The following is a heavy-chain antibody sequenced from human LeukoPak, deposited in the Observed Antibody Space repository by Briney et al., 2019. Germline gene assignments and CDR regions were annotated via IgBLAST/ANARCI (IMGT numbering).Heavy chain of an antibody. CDR2: IYYSGST. J-gene: IGHJ4*02. CDR3: ARDRGYSHGD. V-gene: IGHV4-59*12. D-gene: IGHD5-18*01. CDR1: GGSIRSYY. Sequence: SETLSLTCTVSGGSIRSYYWSWIRQPPGKGLEWIGYIYYSGSTNYNPSLKSRVTISVDTSKNQFSLKLSSVTAADTAVYYCARDRGYSHGDWGQGTLVTVSS.